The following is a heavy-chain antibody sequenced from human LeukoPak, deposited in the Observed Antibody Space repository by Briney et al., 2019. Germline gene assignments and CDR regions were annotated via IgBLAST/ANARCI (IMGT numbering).Heavy chain of an antibody. CDR3: ARGKTDYYGSGSYYKHYYYYMDV. CDR2: INHSGST. CDR1: GGSFSGYY. D-gene: IGHD3-10*01. J-gene: IGHJ6*03. Sequence: SETLSLTCAVYGGSFSGYYWSWIRQPPGKGLEWIGEINHSGSTNYNPSLKSRVTISVDTSKNQFSLKLSSVTAADTAVYYCARGKTDYYGSGSYYKHYYYYMDVWGKGDHGHRLL. V-gene: IGHV4-34*01.